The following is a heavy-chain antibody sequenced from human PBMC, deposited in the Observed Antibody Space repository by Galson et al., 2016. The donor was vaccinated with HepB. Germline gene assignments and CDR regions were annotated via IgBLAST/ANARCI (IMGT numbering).Heavy chain of an antibody. Sequence: SLRLSCAGTGFMFGNYAMNWVRQAPGKGLQWIAGISGSGDTTYYADFVKGRFTISRDNPQNTLYLQMNNLGAEDTAVYYCANPWGPGWYFDLWGRGTLVTVSS. J-gene: IGHJ2*01. CDR2: ISGSGDTT. V-gene: IGHV3-23*01. D-gene: IGHD7-27*01. CDR3: ANPWGPGWYFDL. CDR1: GFMFGNYA.